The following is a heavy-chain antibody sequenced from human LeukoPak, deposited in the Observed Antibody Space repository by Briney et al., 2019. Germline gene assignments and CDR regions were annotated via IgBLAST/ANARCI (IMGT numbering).Heavy chain of an antibody. J-gene: IGHJ5*02. Sequence: ASVKVSCKASGYTFTSYDINWVRQATGQGLEWMGWMNPNSGNTGYAQKFQGRVTMTRNTSISTAYMELSSLRSEDTAVYYCARGPSYYYDSSGYYYYDWFDPWGQGTLVTVSS. D-gene: IGHD3-22*01. CDR1: GYTFTSYD. CDR3: ARGPSYYYDSSGYYYYDWFDP. CDR2: MNPNSGNT. V-gene: IGHV1-8*01.